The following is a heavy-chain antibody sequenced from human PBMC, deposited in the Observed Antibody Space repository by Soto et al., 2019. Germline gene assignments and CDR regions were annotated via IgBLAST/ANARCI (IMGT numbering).Heavy chain of an antibody. Sequence: QVQLVESGGGVVQPGRSLRLSCAASGFTFSSYAMHWVRQAPGKGLEWVAVISYDGSNKYYADSVKGRFTISRDNSKNTLYLQMNSLRAEDTAVYYCARADSSSWYFTDAFDIWGQGTMVTFSS. V-gene: IGHV3-30-3*01. D-gene: IGHD6-13*01. CDR1: GFTFSSYA. CDR2: ISYDGSNK. CDR3: ARADSSSWYFTDAFDI. J-gene: IGHJ3*02.